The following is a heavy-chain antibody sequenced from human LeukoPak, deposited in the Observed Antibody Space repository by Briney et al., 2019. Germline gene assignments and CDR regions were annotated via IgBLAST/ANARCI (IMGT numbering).Heavy chain of an antibody. Sequence: SETLSLTCTVSGYSISSGDYWGWIRQPPGKGLEWIGRIYTSGSTNYNPSLKSRVTMSVDTSKNQFSLKLSSVTAADTAVYYCARDQWGYYYDSSGYPQHTEYYYYYMDVWGKGTTVTISS. J-gene: IGHJ6*03. D-gene: IGHD3-22*01. CDR2: IYTSGST. CDR3: ARDQWGYYYDSSGYPQHTEYYYYYMDV. V-gene: IGHV4-38-2*02. CDR1: GYSISSGDY.